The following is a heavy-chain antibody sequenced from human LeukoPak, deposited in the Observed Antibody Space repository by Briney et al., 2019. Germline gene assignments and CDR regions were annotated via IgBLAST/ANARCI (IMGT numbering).Heavy chain of an antibody. J-gene: IGHJ4*02. CDR1: GFTVSSNY. Sequence: GGSLRLSCAASGFTVSSNYMTWVRQAPGKGLEWVSSISSSSSYIYYADSVKGRFTISRDNAKNSLYLQMNSLRAEDTAVYYCARNSADPDYWGQGTLVTVSS. V-gene: IGHV3-21*01. D-gene: IGHD6-13*01. CDR2: ISSSSSYI. CDR3: ARNSADPDY.